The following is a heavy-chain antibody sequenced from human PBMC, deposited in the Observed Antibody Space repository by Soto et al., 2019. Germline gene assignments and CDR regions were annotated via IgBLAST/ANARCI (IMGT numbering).Heavy chain of an antibody. CDR3: AKGGRDGYNFDFDY. Sequence: EVQLLESGGGLVQPGGSLRLSCAASGFTFSSFAMSWVRPAPGTGLEWVSAISGSGGSTYYADSVKGRFTITKDNSKNTLYLQMNSPRAEDTAVYYCAKGGRDGYNFDFDYWGQGTLVTVSS. V-gene: IGHV3-23*01. D-gene: IGHD5-12*01. J-gene: IGHJ4*02. CDR2: ISGSGGST. CDR1: GFTFSSFA.